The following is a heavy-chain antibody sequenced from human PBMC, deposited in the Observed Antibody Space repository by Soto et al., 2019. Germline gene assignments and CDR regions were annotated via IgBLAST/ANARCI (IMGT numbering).Heavy chain of an antibody. J-gene: IGHJ4*02. CDR1: GFTFTTYW. CDR2: IKTDGSAT. V-gene: IGHV3-74*01. Sequence: VQLVESGGGLVQPGGSLRLSCAASGFTFTTYWMHWVRQAPGEGLVWVSRIKTDGSATSYADSVKGRFTISRDNAKNTLYLQMNSLRAEDTAVYYCVRSFDYWGQGTLVTVSS. CDR3: VRSFDY.